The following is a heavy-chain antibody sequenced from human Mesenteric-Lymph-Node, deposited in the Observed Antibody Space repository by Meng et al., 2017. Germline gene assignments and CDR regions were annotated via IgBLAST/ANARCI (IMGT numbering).Heavy chain of an antibody. D-gene: IGHD3-10*01. CDR2: IKQDGSEK. CDR3: ARERKVDTMVRGVIDYYYGMDV. J-gene: IGHJ6*02. V-gene: IGHV3-7*01. CDR1: GFTFSSYW. Sequence: GESLKISCAASGFTFSSYWMSWVRQAPGKGLEWVANIKQDGSEKYYVDSVKGRFTISRDNAKNSLYLQMNSLRAEDTAVYYCARERKVDTMVRGVIDYYYGMDVWGQGTTVTVSS.